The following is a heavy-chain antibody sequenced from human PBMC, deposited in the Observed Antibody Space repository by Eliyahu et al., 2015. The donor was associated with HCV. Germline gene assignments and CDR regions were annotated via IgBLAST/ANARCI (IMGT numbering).Heavy chain of an antibody. Sequence: SSPMSWVRQAPGKGLEWVSAISAPGGNTYYADSVKGRFAVSRDNSKNTLYLQMKDLRAEDTAVYYCAKDHFGDHREYFDYWGQGTLVTVSS. D-gene: IGHD4-17*01. CDR2: ISAPGGNT. V-gene: IGHV3-23*01. CDR1: SSP. J-gene: IGHJ4*02. CDR3: AKDHFGDHREYFDY.